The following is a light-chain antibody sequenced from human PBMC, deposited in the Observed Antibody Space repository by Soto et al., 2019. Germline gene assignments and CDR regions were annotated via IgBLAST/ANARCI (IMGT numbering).Light chain of an antibody. CDR2: GAS. J-gene: IGKJ2*01. CDR3: QPNANSPFT. Sequence: EIVLTQSPGTLPLSPGERATLSCRASQSVSSNYLVWYQQIPGQAPRPLIYGASSRATGTPDRFSGSGSGTDFTLTISRLEPEDFEVYYCQPNANSPFTFGQGTKLEI. V-gene: IGKV3-20*01. CDR1: QSVSSNY.